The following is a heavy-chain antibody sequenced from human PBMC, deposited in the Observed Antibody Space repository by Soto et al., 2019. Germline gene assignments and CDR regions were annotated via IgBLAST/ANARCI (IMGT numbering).Heavy chain of an antibody. CDR2: ISYDGSNR. CDR1: GFTFRNYP. V-gene: IGHV3-30-3*01. J-gene: IGHJ3*02. Sequence: GGFLRLSCAASGFTFRNYPMNWVRQAPDKGLQWVAVISYDGSNRDYADSVRGRFTISRDNSKNTLYLQMNSLRPEDTAVYYCAQLLGGSYAFEIWGQGTMVTVSS. CDR3: AQLLGGSYAFEI. D-gene: IGHD1-26*01.